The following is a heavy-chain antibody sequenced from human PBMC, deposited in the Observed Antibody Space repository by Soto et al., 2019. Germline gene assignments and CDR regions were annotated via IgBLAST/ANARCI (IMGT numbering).Heavy chain of an antibody. V-gene: IGHV3-23*01. CDR2: ISGSGGNT. Sequence: EVQVWESGGGLVQPGGSLRLSCAGSGFTFSSYAMSWVRQAPGKGLEWVSSISGSGGNTYYADSVKGRFTISRDNSKNTLYMQMNSLRAEDTAVYYCGLAPRGTGDHDYWGQGTLVTVPS. CDR3: GLAPRGTGDHDY. D-gene: IGHD7-27*01. CDR1: GFTFSSYA. J-gene: IGHJ4*02.